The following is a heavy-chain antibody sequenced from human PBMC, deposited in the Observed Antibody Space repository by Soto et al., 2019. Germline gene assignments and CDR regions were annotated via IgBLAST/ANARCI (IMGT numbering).Heavy chain of an antibody. J-gene: IGHJ6*02. CDR1: GGSISGDYYH. CDR2: VFHSGSV. CDR3: AREDDGGDRDYYGLDV. D-gene: IGHD2-21*02. V-gene: IGHV4-30-4*08. Sequence: QVQLQQSGPGLVMPSQTLSLTCTVSGGSISGDYYHWTWIRQSPGKGLEWIGYVFHSGSVLYNPSLKSRLNISVDTSKNQFSLRLSSVTAADTAVYFCAREDDGGDRDYYGLDVWGQGTTVTVSS.